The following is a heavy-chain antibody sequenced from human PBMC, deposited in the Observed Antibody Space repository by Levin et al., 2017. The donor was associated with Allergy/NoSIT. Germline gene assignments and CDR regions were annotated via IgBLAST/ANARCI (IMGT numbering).Heavy chain of an antibody. Sequence: GASVKVSCKASGYTFTSYGIAWVRQAPGQGLEWMGWISTYNGNTNSVQKLQGRVSMTTDTSTTTAYMELRSLTSDDTAVYYCARDPSSHDYGDDGYVDHWGQGTLVTVSS. CDR3: ARDPSSHDYGDDGYVDH. CDR1: GYTFTSYG. D-gene: IGHD4-17*01. V-gene: IGHV1-18*01. J-gene: IGHJ4*02. CDR2: ISTYNGNT.